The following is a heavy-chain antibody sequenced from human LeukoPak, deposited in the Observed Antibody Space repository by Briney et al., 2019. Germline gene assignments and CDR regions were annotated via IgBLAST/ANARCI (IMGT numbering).Heavy chain of an antibody. D-gene: IGHD2-2*01. CDR3: ARGARYCSSTSCYRNWFDP. V-gene: IGHV1-69*05. J-gene: IGHJ5*02. CDR1: GGTFSGYA. Sequence: SVKVSCTASGGTFSGYAISWVRQAPGQGLEWMGGIILIFGTANYAQKFQGRVTITTDESTSTAYMELSSLRSEDTAVYYCARGARYCSSTSCYRNWFDPWGQGTLVTVSP. CDR2: IILIFGTA.